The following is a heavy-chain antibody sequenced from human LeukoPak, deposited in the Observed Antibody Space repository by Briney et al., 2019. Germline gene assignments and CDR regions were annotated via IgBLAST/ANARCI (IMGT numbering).Heavy chain of an antibody. CDR2: IIPILGIA. CDR3: ARAIYYDSSGYYFQH. V-gene: IGHV1-69*02. CDR1: GGTFSSYT. D-gene: IGHD3-22*01. Sequence: ASVKVSCKASGGTFSSYTISWVRQAPGQGLEWVGRIIPILGIANYAQKFQGRVTITADKSTSTAYMELSSLRSEDTAVYYCARAIYYDSSGYYFQHWGQGTLVTVSS. J-gene: IGHJ1*01.